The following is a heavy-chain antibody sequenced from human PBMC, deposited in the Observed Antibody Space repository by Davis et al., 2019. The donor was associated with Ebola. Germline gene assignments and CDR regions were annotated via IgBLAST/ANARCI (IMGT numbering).Heavy chain of an antibody. J-gene: IGHJ6*04. D-gene: IGHD3-9*01. CDR3: ARLPHAIVTDSLRGLGMDV. Sequence: ASVKVSCKASGYTFTSYGITWVRQAPGQGLEWMGWINPHNGNTNYAQNVQGRVTMTTDTSTSTAYMELRSLRSDDTAIYYCARLPHAIVTDSLRGLGMDVWGKGTTVTVSS. CDR1: GYTFTSYG. V-gene: IGHV1-18*04. CDR2: INPHNGNT.